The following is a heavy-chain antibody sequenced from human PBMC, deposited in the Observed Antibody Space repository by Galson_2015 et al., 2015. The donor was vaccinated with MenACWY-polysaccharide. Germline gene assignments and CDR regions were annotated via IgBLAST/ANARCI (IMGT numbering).Heavy chain of an antibody. V-gene: IGHV4-39*07. CDR3: ARDLEYCSCVSCRDY. CDR1: GDSISSSGYY. Sequence: SETLSLTCTVSGDSISSSGYYWGWIRQPPGKGLEWIGSIHYSGSTHYNPSLQSRVTISLDTSENQFSLNLNSVTAADTAVYYCARDLEYCSCVSCRDYWGQGTLVTVSS. D-gene: IGHD2-15*01. J-gene: IGHJ4*02. CDR2: IHYSGST.